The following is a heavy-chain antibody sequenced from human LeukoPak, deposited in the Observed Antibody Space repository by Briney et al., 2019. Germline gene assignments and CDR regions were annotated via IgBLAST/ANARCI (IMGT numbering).Heavy chain of an antibody. CDR1: GFTFSTYA. CDR3: ARDDIVVVPAAISFDY. J-gene: IGHJ4*02. Sequence: GGSLRLSCAASGFTFSTYAMSWVRLAPGKGLEWVSGISGSGGSTYYADSVKGRFTISRDNSKNTLYLQMNSLRAEDTAVYYCARDDIVVVPAAISFDYWGQGTLVTVSS. V-gene: IGHV3-23*01. D-gene: IGHD2-2*01. CDR2: ISGSGGST.